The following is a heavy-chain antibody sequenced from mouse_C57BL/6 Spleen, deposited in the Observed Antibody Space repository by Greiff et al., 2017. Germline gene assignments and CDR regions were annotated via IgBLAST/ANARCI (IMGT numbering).Heavy chain of an antibody. CDR2: ISSGSSTI. D-gene: IGHD2-4*01. Sequence: VESGGGLVKPGGSLKLSCAASGFTFSDYGMHWVRQAPEKGLEWVAYISSGSSTIYYADTVKGRFTISRDNAKNTLFLQMTSLRSEDTAMYYCARYYDYDVGYYAMDYWGQGTSVTVSS. CDR3: ARYYDYDVGYYAMDY. V-gene: IGHV5-17*01. J-gene: IGHJ4*01. CDR1: GFTFSDYG.